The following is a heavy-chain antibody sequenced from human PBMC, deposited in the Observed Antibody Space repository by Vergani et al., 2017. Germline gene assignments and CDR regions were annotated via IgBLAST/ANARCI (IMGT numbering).Heavy chain of an antibody. CDR3: ARHSTVEWLVKLGWIAP. J-gene: IGHJ5*02. D-gene: IGHD6-19*01. CDR2: IYYSGST. V-gene: IGHV4-39*01. CDR1: GASIRSSNYY. Sequence: QLQLHESGPGLVKPSATLSLTCSVSGASIRSSNYYWGWIGQPPGKGLELIASIYYSGSTYYNPFLKSRVTISVDTSKDQFSLKLSSVTAANTAVYFCARHSTVEWLVKLGWIAPWVQEILVTVSS.